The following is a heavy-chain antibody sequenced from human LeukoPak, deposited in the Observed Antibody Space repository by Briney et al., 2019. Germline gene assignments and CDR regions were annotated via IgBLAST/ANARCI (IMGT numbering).Heavy chain of an antibody. Sequence: ASVKVSCKASGYTFTTLDINWVRQATGQGLEWMGWINPNSGNRGYAQKFQGRVTITRDTSISTAYMELSSLRSEDTAVYYCARDYSDSGSYLFYWGQGTLVTVSS. CDR3: ARDYSDSGSYLFY. CDR2: INPNSGNR. CDR1: GYTFTTLD. J-gene: IGHJ4*02. V-gene: IGHV1-8*03. D-gene: IGHD3-10*01.